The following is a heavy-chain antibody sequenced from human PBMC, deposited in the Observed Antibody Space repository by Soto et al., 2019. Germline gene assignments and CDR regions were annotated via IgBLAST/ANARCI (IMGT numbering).Heavy chain of an antibody. D-gene: IGHD3-22*01. CDR2: IIPIFGTA. Sequence: SVKVSFKASGGTFSSYSISWLRQAAGQGLEWMGGIIPIFGTANYAQKFQGRVTITADESTSTAYMELRSLRSEDTAVYSCARVTSGYYDSSGYSSDYWGQGTLVTVSS. CDR1: GGTFSSYS. J-gene: IGHJ4*02. V-gene: IGHV1-69*13. CDR3: ARVTSGYYDSSGYSSDY.